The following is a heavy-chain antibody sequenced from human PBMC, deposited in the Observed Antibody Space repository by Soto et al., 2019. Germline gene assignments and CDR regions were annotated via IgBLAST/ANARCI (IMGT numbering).Heavy chain of an antibody. CDR1: GYTFIGYY. Sequence: SVKVSCKASGYTFIGYYMHWVRQAPGQGLEWMGGIIPIFGTANYAQKFQGRVTITADESTSTAYMELSSLRSDDTAVYYCAREVPDYYDSSGYYYSRDWFDPWGQGTLVTVSS. J-gene: IGHJ5*02. D-gene: IGHD3-22*01. V-gene: IGHV1-69*13. CDR2: IIPIFGTA. CDR3: AREVPDYYDSSGYYYSRDWFDP.